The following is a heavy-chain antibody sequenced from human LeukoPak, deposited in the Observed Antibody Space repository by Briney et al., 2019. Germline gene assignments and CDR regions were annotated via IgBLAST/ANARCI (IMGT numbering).Heavy chain of an antibody. D-gene: IGHD5-18*01. CDR1: GYTFDDYA. V-gene: IGHV3-9*01. Sequence: PGGSLRLSCEASGYTFDDYAMHWVRQAPGKGLEWASGISWNSGSIGYADSVNGRVSISRDNGKNSLYLQMNSLRTEDTALYYCAKGHTYGLGESYLDIWGQGTLVSVSS. CDR3: AKGHTYGLGESYLDI. CDR2: ISWNSGSI. J-gene: IGHJ4*02.